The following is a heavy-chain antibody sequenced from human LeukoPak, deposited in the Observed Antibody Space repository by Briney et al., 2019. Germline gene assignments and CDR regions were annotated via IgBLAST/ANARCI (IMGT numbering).Heavy chain of an antibody. V-gene: IGHV4-34*01. J-gene: IGHJ4*02. CDR2: INHSGST. CDR1: GGSFSGYY. CDR3: ARLSYFDY. Sequence: SETLSLTCAVYGGSFSGYYWSWVRQPPGKGLEWIGEINHSGSTNYNPSLKNRVTISVDTSKNQFSLKLSSVTAADTAVYYCARLSYFDYWGQGTLVTVSS.